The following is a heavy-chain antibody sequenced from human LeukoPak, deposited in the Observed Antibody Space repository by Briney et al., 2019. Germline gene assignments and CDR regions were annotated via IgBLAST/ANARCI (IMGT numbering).Heavy chain of an antibody. D-gene: IGHD3-10*01. CDR2: INPNSGGT. CDR1: GYTLTGYY. CDR3: ARDDYYGSGSYDY. J-gene: IGHJ4*02. V-gene: IGHV1-2*02. Sequence: ASVKVSCKASGYTLTGYYMHWVRQAPGQGLEWMGWINPNSGGTNYAQKFQGRVTMTRDTSISTAYMELSRLRSDDTAVYYCARDDYYGSGSYDYWGQGTLVTVSS.